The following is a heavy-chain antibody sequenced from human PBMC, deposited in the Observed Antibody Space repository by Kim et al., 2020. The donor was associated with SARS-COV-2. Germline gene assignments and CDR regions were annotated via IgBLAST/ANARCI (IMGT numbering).Heavy chain of an antibody. CDR3: ARGNYYESVSLSDYYNGMDV. D-gene: IGHD3-10*01. CDR1: GLSFDSAA. Sequence: GGSLRLSCAASGLSFDSAAMNWVRQAPGKGLEWVAVISYDGRNNEYANSVKGRFPISRDNPKSTLYLQMNSLRAEDTAVYYCARGNYYESVSLSDYYNGMDVWGQGTTVTVSS. J-gene: IGHJ6*02. CDR2: ISYDGRNN. V-gene: IGHV3-30-3*01.